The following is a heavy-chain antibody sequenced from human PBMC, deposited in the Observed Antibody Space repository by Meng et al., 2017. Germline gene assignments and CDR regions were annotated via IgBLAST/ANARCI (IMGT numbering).Heavy chain of an antibody. CDR1: GYSISSGYY. J-gene: IGHJ6*02. CDR2: IYHSGST. CDR3: ARGFRAVAGLAWSFYYYYGMDV. Sequence: GSLRLSCTVSGYSISSGYYWGWIRQPPGKGLEWIGSIYHSGSTYYNPSLKSRVTISVDTSKNQFSLKLSSVTAADTAVYYCARGFRAVAGLAWSFYYYYGMDVWGQGTTVTVSS. D-gene: IGHD6-19*01. V-gene: IGHV4-38-2*02.